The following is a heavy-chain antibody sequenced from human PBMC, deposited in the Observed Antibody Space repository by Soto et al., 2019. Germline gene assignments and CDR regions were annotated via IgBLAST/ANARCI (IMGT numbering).Heavy chain of an antibody. Sequence: SETLSLTCTVSGGSISSGDYYWSWIRQPPGKGLEWIGYIYYSGSTYYNPSLKSQVTISVDTSKNQFSLKLSSVTAADTVVYYCAREGWNYGSGGYNWFDPWGQRTLVSVSS. D-gene: IGHD3-10*01. V-gene: IGHV4-30-4*01. CDR2: IYYSGST. CDR3: AREGWNYGSGGYNWFDP. J-gene: IGHJ5*02. CDR1: GGSISSGDYY.